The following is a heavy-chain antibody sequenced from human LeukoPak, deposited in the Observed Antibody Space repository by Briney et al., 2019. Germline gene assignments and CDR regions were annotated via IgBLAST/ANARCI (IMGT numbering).Heavy chain of an antibody. Sequence: ASVKVSCKASGYTFSNFGISWVRQAPGQGLEWMGWISTYNGNTNYAQKLQGRVTMTTDTSTTTAYMELRSLRSEDTAVYYCARGGFTYGYYFDYWGQGTLVTVSS. CDR1: GYTFSNFG. CDR2: ISTYNGNT. J-gene: IGHJ4*02. D-gene: IGHD5-18*01. CDR3: ARGGFTYGYYFDY. V-gene: IGHV1-18*01.